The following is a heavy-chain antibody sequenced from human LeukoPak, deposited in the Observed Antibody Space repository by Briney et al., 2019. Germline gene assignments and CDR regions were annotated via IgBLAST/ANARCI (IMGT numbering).Heavy chain of an antibody. CDR2: ISGSGGNT. V-gene: IGHV3-23*01. CDR3: AKGVLPTGFDY. Sequence: GGSLRLSCAASGFTFSSYAMNWVRQAPGKGLEWVSAISGSGGNTYCADSVKGRFTISRDNSKNTLYLQMNSLRAEDTAIYYCAKGVLPTGFDYWGQGTLVTVSS. D-gene: IGHD3-10*01. J-gene: IGHJ4*02. CDR1: GFTFSSYA.